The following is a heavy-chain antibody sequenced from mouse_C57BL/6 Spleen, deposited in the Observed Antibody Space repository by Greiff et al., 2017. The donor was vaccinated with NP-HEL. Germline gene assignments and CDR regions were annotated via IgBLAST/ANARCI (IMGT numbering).Heavy chain of an antibody. Sequence: QVQLKESGPELVKPGASVKISCKASGYAFSSSWMNWVKQRPGKGLEWIGRIYPGDGDTNYNGKFKGKATLTADKSSSTAYMQLSSLTSEDSAVYFCARTLTGTSRYFDYWGQGTTLTVSS. D-gene: IGHD4-1*01. CDR3: ARTLTGTSRYFDY. J-gene: IGHJ2*01. CDR1: GYAFSSSW. CDR2: IYPGDGDT. V-gene: IGHV1-82*01.